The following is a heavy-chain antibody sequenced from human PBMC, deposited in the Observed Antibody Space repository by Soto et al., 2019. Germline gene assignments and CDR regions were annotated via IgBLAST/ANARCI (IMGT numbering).Heavy chain of an antibody. CDR2: ISYDGSNK. CDR3: ARDSSSQLLFGYGMDV. D-gene: IGHD2-2*01. CDR1: GFTFSSYA. V-gene: IGHV3-30-3*01. Sequence: QVQLVESGGGVVQPGRSLRLSCAASGFTFSSYAMHWVRQAPGKGLEWVAVISYDGSNKYYADSVKGRFTISRDNSKNTLYLQMNSLRAEDTAVYYCARDSSSQLLFGYGMDVW. J-gene: IGHJ6*01.